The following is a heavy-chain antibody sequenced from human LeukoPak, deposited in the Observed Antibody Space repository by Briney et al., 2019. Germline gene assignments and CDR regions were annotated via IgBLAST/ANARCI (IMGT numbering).Heavy chain of an antibody. J-gene: IGHJ4*02. D-gene: IGHD2-2*01. CDR1: GFTFSSNA. V-gene: IGHV3-30*02. CDR2: KRYDGSIK. Sequence: GGSLRLSCVASGFTFSSNAMHWVRQAPGKGLEWVAFKRYDGSIKYYADSVKGRFTISRDNSKNTLYLEMSSLRVEDTAVYYCAKASVVVPATMAHWGQGTLVTVSS. CDR3: AKASVVVPATMAH.